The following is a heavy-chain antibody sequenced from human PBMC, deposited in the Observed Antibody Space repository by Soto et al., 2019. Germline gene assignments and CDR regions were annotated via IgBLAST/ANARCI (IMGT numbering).Heavy chain of an antibody. CDR2: IIPFFGTP. CDR3: ARDKGAYYSHFEY. V-gene: IGHV1-69*06. CDR1: GFTFTSYA. Sequence: QVQLVQSGAEVKRPGSSVKVSCKASGFTFTSYALSWVRQAPGQGPEWMGGIIPFFGTPNYAQKFQGRVTITADKSTSTFYMDLSGLKSEDTAFYYCARDKGAYYSHFEYLGQGTLVTVSS. J-gene: IGHJ4*02. D-gene: IGHD3-22*01.